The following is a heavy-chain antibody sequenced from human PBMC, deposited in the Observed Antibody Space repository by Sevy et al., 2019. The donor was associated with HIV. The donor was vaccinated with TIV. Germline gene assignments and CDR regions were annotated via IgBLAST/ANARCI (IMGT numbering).Heavy chain of an antibody. D-gene: IGHD2-8*01. Sequence: GGSLRLSCAASGFTFSKYSMSWVRQPPGKGLEGVSTLSFGCGEINYADSVKGRLTISRGNSKSSVYLQMNNLRPEDTAVYYCAREGCTKPHDYWGQGTLVTVSS. CDR1: GFTFSKYS. J-gene: IGHJ4*02. V-gene: IGHV3-23*01. CDR3: AREGCTKPHDY. CDR2: LSFGCGEI.